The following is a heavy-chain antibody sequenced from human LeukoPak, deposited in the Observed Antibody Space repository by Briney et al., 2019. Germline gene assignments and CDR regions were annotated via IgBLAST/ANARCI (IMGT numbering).Heavy chain of an antibody. CDR2: IYYSGST. V-gene: IGHV4-39*01. CDR3: ARRFRNWNDGTYYFDY. CDR1: GGSISSSRYY. J-gene: IGHJ4*02. D-gene: IGHD1-1*01. Sequence: PSETLSLNCTVSGGSISSSRYYWGWIRQPPGKGLEWIGSIYYSGSTYYNPSLKSRVTISVDTSKNQFSLKLSSVTAADTAVYYCARRFRNWNDGTYYFDYWGQGTLVTVSS.